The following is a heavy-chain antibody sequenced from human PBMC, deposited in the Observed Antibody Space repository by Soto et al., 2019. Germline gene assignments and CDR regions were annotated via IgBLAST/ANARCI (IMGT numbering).Heavy chain of an antibody. D-gene: IGHD3-22*01. V-gene: IGHV4-59*01. Sequence: PSETLSLTCTVSGGSISSYYWSWIRQPPGKGLEWIGYIYYSGSTNYNPSLKSRVTISVDTSKNQFSLKLSSVTAADTAVYYCARDSSSGYYDYFDYWGQGTLVTVSS. J-gene: IGHJ4*02. CDR3: ARDSSSGYYDYFDY. CDR1: GGSISSYY. CDR2: IYYSGST.